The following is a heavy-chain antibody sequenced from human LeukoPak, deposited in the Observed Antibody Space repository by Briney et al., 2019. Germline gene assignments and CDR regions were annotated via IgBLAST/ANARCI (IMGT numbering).Heavy chain of an antibody. Sequence: GSLRLSCAASGFTFSSYSMNWVRQAPGKGLEWVSSISSSSSYIYYADSVKGRFTISRDNAKNSLYLQMNSLRVEDTAVYYCARVDDHGDREGAFDIWGQGTMVTVSS. D-gene: IGHD4-17*01. CDR2: ISSSSSYI. CDR3: ARVDDHGDREGAFDI. V-gene: IGHV3-21*01. CDR1: GFTFSSYS. J-gene: IGHJ3*02.